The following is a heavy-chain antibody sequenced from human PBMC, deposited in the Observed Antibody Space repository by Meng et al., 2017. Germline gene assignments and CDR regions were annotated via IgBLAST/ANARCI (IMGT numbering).Heavy chain of an antibody. CDR3: ARCVMYAISYFGY. D-gene: IGHD2-8*02. CDR1: RDSALRNRSA. J-gene: IGHJ4*02. CDR2: TYYRPKSYN. Sequence: QGHAQPPVPLQATPHRPRPPPRPLPRDSALRNRSAWNWIWQSPARVLTWLGMTYYRPKSYNDYALSVKSLITINPVTAKNQYSLHLNSVTPEDTAVYYCARCVMYAISYFGYWGQGTLVTVSS. V-gene: IGHV6-1*01.